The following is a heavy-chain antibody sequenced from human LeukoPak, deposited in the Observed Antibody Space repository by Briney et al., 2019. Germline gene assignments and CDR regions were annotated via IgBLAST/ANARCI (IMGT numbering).Heavy chain of an antibody. Sequence: GGSLRLSCAASGFTFSSYAMSWVRQAPGKGLEWVANIKQDGSEKYYVDSVKGRFTISRDNAKNSLYLQMNSLRAEDMAVYYCARISGIVTRYWGQGTLVTVSS. CDR1: GFTFSSYA. D-gene: IGHD3-10*01. V-gene: IGHV3-7*01. CDR3: ARISGIVTRY. CDR2: IKQDGSEK. J-gene: IGHJ4*02.